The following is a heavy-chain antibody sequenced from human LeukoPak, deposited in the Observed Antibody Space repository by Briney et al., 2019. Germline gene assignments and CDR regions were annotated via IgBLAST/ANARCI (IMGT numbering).Heavy chain of an antibody. CDR2: IHNCGST. D-gene: IGHD4-23*01. V-gene: IGHV4-59*08. J-gene: IGHJ5*02. CDR1: GSISRYY. Sequence: SEALSLTCTVSGSISRYYWSWIRQPPGKGLEWIGWIGCIHNCGSTSYNPSLESRVTISVDTSKNQFSLKLSSVTAADTAVYYCARHGGAYGGNSEAEALDPWGQGTLITVSS. CDR3: ARHGGAYGGNSEAEALDP.